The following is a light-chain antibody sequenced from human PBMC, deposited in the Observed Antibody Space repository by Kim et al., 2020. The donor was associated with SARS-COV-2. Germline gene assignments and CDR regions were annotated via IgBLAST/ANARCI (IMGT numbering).Light chain of an antibody. Sequence: QAGLTQPPSVSKDLRQTATLTRTGNSNNVGNEGAAWLQQHQGHPPKLLFYRNNNRPSGISERLSASRSGNTASLTITGLQPEDEADYYCSAWDSSLSAWVFGGGTQLTVL. CDR3: SAWDSSLSAWV. V-gene: IGLV10-54*01. CDR1: SNNVGNEG. CDR2: RNN. J-gene: IGLJ3*02.